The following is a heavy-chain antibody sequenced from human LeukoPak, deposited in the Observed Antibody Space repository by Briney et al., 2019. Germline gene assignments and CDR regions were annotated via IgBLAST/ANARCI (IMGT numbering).Heavy chain of an antibody. Sequence: SQTLSLTCAISGDSVFSNSADWNWIRQSPSRGLEWLGGTYFRSKWYNDYAVSVKSRITINSDTSKNQFSLQLNSVTPADTAVYYCARVGGTSHYDYVWGSYRYSLYYFDYWGQGTLVTVSS. CDR3: ARVGGTSHYDYVWGSYRYSLYYFDY. J-gene: IGHJ4*02. CDR2: TYFRSKWYN. D-gene: IGHD3-16*02. CDR1: GDSVFSNSAD. V-gene: IGHV6-1*01.